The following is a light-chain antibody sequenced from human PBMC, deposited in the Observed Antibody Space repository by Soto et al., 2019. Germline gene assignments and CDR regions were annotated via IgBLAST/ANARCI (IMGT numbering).Light chain of an antibody. CDR3: QQYGSSPRT. V-gene: IGKV3-20*01. Sequence: EVLMTQSPATLSLSPGGTSALSFRASQSVSSSLAWYQQKPGQAPSLLMHGASRRTTGIPERFSGSGSGTDFTLTISRLEPEDFAVYYCQQYGSSPRTFGQGTKVDIK. J-gene: IGKJ1*01. CDR1: QSVSSS. CDR2: GAS.